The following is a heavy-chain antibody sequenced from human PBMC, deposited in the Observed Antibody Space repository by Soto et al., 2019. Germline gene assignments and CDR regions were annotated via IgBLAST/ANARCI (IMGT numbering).Heavy chain of an antibody. CDR2: IYYSGST. D-gene: IGHD6-13*01. V-gene: IGHV4-31*03. CDR1: GGSISSGSYY. Sequence: SETLSLTCTVSGGSISSGSYYWSWIRQHPGKGLEWIGYIYYSGSTYYNPSLKSRVTISVDTSKNQFSLKLSSVTAADTAVYYCAREGPYSSSWSIDYWGQGTLVTVSS. J-gene: IGHJ4*02. CDR3: AREGPYSSSWSIDY.